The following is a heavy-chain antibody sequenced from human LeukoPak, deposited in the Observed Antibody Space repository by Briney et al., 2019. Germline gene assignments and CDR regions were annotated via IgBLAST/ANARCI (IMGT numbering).Heavy chain of an antibody. D-gene: IGHD3-3*01. CDR1: GFTFSSYW. CDR3: ARCGFVDHYDFWSGPTNDY. Sequence: HPGGSLRLSCAASGFTFSSYWMSWVRQAPGKGLEWVANIKQDGSEKYYVDSVKGRFTISRDNAKNSLYLQMNSLRAEDTAVYYCARCGFVDHYDFWSGPTNDYWGQGTLVTVSS. J-gene: IGHJ4*02. V-gene: IGHV3-7*01. CDR2: IKQDGSEK.